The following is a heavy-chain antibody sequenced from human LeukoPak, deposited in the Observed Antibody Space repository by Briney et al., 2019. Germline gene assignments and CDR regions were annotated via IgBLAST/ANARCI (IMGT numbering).Heavy chain of an antibody. CDR3: ARHYGP. D-gene: IGHD3-16*01. CDR2: INHSGST. CDR1: GGPFSGYY. J-gene: IGHJ5*02. V-gene: IGHV4-34*01. Sequence: SETLSLTCAVYGGPFSGYYWSWIRQPPGKGLEWIGEINHSGSTYYNPSLKSRVTISVDTSKNQFSLKLNSVTAADTAVYYCARHYGPWGQGTLVTVSS.